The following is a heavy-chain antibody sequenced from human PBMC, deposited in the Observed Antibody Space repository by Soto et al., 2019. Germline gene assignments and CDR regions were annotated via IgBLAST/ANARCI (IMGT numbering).Heavy chain of an antibody. CDR2: INPNSGGT. J-gene: IGHJ3*02. Sequence: ASVKVSCKASGYTFTGYYMHWVRQAPGQGLEWMGRINPNSGGTNYAQKFQGWVTMTRDTSISTAYMELSRLRSDDTAVYYCAREGRIGYCSGGSCPERNAFDIWGQGTMVTVS. D-gene: IGHD2-15*01. V-gene: IGHV1-2*04. CDR1: GYTFTGYY. CDR3: AREGRIGYCSGGSCPERNAFDI.